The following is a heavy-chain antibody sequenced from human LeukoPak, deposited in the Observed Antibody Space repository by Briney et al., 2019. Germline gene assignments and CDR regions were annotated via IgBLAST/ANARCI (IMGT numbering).Heavy chain of an antibody. D-gene: IGHD3-9*01. V-gene: IGHV4-34*01. Sequence: SETLSLTCAVYRGSFSGYYWTWIRQSPGKGLEWIGEINHSGTTNYNPSLKSRVTISIDTSRNQFSLKLSSVTAADTAVYYCARGPTIDYDILTGYYYFDYWGQGTLVTVSS. CDR1: RGSFSGYY. CDR2: INHSGTT. CDR3: ARGPTIDYDILTGYYYFDY. J-gene: IGHJ4*02.